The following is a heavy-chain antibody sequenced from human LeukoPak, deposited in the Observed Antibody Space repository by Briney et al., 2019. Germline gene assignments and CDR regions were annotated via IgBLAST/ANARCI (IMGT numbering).Heavy chain of an antibody. CDR1: GFTFSSYW. Sequence: PGGSLKLPCAASGFTFSSYWMSWVRQAPGKGLEWVANIKQDGSEKYYVDSVKGRFTISKDNAKNSLYLQMNSLRAEDTAVYYCARDLSRSLSMIRGLIQHREFDFWGRGTLVTVSS. J-gene: IGHJ4*02. CDR2: IKQDGSEK. CDR3: ARDLSRSLSMIRGLIQHREFDF. V-gene: IGHV3-7*01. D-gene: IGHD3-10*01.